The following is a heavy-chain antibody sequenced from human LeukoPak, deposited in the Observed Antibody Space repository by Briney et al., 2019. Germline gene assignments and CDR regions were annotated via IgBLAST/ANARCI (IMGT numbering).Heavy chain of an antibody. D-gene: IGHD6-13*01. CDR1: GYTFTSYY. CDR2: INPSGGST. CDR3: AREWQLVQMPGTSHFDY. Sequence: ASVKVSCKASGYTFTSYYMHWVRQAPGQGLEWMGIINPSGGSTSYAQKFQGRVAMTRDTSTSTVYMELSSLRSEDTAVYYCAREWQLVQMPGTSHFDYWGQGTLVTVSS. V-gene: IGHV1-46*01. J-gene: IGHJ4*02.